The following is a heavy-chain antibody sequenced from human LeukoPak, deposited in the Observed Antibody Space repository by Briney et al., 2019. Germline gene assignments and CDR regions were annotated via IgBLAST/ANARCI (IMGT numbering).Heavy chain of an antibody. V-gene: IGHV3-23*01. CDR1: GFTFSDYY. Sequence: GGSLRLSCAASGFTFSDYYMSWIRQAPGKGLEWVSAISGSGGSTYYADSVKGRFTISRDNSKNTLYLQMNSLRAEDTAVYYCAKNRDRITMIVVDAFDIWGQGTMVTVSS. CDR3: AKNRDRITMIVVDAFDI. J-gene: IGHJ3*02. CDR2: ISGSGGST. D-gene: IGHD3-22*01.